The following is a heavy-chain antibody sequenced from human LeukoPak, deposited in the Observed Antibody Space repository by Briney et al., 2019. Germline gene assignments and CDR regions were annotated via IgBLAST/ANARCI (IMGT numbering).Heavy chain of an antibody. CDR2: ISGSGDRT. V-gene: IGHV3-23*01. Sequence: GGSLRLSCAASGFTFSSYAMSWVRQAPGKGLEGVSGISGSGDRTHYADSVKGRFTISRDISKNTVYLQMNSLRAEDSAVYLCAKEGSIAVFWSGYDYWGQGTLVTVSS. D-gene: IGHD3-3*01. CDR3: AKEGSIAVFWSGYDY. J-gene: IGHJ4*02. CDR1: GFTFSSYA.